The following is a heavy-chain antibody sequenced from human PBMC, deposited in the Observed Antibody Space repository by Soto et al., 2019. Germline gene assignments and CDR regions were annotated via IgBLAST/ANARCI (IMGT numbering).Heavy chain of an antibody. D-gene: IGHD3-3*01. J-gene: IGHJ4*02. Sequence: GGSLRLSCAASGFTFSSYAMSWVRQAPGKELEWVSAISGSGGSTYYADSAKGRFTISRDNSKNTLYLQMNSLRAEDTAVYYCAKARAQYYDFWSGYPVDYWGQGTLVTSPQ. CDR2: ISGSGGST. CDR3: AKARAQYYDFWSGYPVDY. CDR1: GFTFSSYA. V-gene: IGHV3-23*01.